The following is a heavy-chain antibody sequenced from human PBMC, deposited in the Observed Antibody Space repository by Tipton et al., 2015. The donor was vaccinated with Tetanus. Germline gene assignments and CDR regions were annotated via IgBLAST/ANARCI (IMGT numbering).Heavy chain of an antibody. J-gene: IGHJ4*02. CDR2: AYYSGST. CDR1: GGSISSSSYY. Sequence: TLSLTCTVSGGSISSSSYYWGWIRQPPGKGLEWIGSAYYSGSTYYNPSLKSRVTISGDTSKNQFSLELSSVTAADTAVYYCARHSSLKALNYWGQGTLVTASS. CDR3: ARHSSLKALNY. V-gene: IGHV4-39*01. D-gene: IGHD3-9*01.